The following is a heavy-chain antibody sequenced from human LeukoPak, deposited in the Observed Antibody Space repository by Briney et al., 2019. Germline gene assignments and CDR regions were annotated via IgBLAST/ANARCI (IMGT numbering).Heavy chain of an antibody. J-gene: IGHJ4*02. CDR2: ITREGSAA. D-gene: IGHD2-8*01. CDR1: GFTFSSHS. V-gene: IGHV3-7*05. CDR3: AKDWHNGDDPLFDY. Sequence: GGSLRLSCVVSGFTFSSHSMSWVRQAPGEGLEWVADITREGSAAYYVDSVKGRFSISRDNAKNSLYLQMNSLRAEDTAVYYCAKDWHNGDDPLFDYWGQGTVVTVSS.